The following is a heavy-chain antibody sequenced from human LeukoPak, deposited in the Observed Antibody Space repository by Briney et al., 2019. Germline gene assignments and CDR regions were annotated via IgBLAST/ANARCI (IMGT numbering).Heavy chain of an antibody. D-gene: IGHD1-14*01. Sequence: GGSLRLSCVASGFIFSDYEMNWVSQAPGKGLEYISYISGSGNNMNYADSVKGRFIISRDNAKNSLDLQMNSLRVEDTAFYYCAGDRPGTTYGFAHWGQETLVSVSS. CDR2: ISGSGNNM. V-gene: IGHV3-48*03. J-gene: IGHJ5*02. CDR3: AGDRPGTTYGFAH. CDR1: GFIFSDYE.